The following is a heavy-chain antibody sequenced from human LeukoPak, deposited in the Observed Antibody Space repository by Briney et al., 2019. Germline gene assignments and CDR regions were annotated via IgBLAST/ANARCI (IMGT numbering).Heavy chain of an antibody. D-gene: IGHD5-18*01. CDR2: IYYSGRT. CDR1: GGSISSSTYY. J-gene: IGHJ4*02. Sequence: SETLSLTCTVSGGSISSSTYYWGWIRQPPGKGLEWIGSIYYSGRTYYNPSLKSRVTISVDTSKNQFSLKLSSVTAADTAVYYCARSRGYYYGQTIDYWGQGTLVTVSS. V-gene: IGHV4-39*07. CDR3: ARSRGYYYGQTIDY.